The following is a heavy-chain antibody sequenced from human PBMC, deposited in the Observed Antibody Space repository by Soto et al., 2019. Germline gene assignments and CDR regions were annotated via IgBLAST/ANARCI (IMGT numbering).Heavy chain of an antibody. Sequence: PSETLSLTCAVSGYSISSGSYWGWIRQPPGKGLEWIGSIYKSGTTYYNPSLKSRLTISVDTSKNQFSLILSSVTATDTAVYFCARAGVYSHANWGQGTRVTVSS. CDR1: GYSISSGSY. D-gene: IGHD5-18*01. CDR2: IYKSGTT. V-gene: IGHV4-38-2*01. J-gene: IGHJ4*02. CDR3: ARAGVYSHAN.